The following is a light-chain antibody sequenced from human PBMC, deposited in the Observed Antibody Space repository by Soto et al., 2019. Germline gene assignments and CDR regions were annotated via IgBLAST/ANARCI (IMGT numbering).Light chain of an antibody. J-gene: IGKJ1*01. CDR2: VAS. CDR3: LQHNNYPWT. Sequence: DIQMTQSPSSLSASLGDRVTITCRASQAIRNDVGWYQQKPVQDPKRLIYVASRLESGVPSRFSGSGFGTEFILTISSLQPEDFASYYCLQHNNYPWTFGQGTKVEIK. CDR1: QAIRND. V-gene: IGKV1-17*01.